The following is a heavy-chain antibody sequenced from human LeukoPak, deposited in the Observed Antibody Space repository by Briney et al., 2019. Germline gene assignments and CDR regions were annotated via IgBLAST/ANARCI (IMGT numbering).Heavy chain of an antibody. D-gene: IGHD1-26*01. V-gene: IGHV1-18*01. CDR2: ISGYNGNT. CDR1: DYTVTSYG. J-gene: IGHJ4*02. Sequence: ASVKVSCKASDYTVTSYGISWVRQAPGQGLEWMGWISGYNGNTNYAQKLQGRVTMTTDTSTSTAYMELRSLRSDDTAVYYCARVGGYSGSYFYYFDYWGQGTLVTVSS. CDR3: ARVGGYSGSYFYYFDY.